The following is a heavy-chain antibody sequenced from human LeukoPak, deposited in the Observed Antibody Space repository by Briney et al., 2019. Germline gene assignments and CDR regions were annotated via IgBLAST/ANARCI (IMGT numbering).Heavy chain of an antibody. J-gene: IGHJ4*02. CDR1: GFTFSGSA. CDR2: IRSKANSYAT. V-gene: IGHV3-73*01. Sequence: GGSLRLSCAASGFTFSGSAMHWVRQASGKGLEWVGRIRSKANSYATAYAASVKGRFTISRDDSKNTAYLQMNSLKTEDTAVYYCTGDAQQLFGYWGQGTLVTVSS. CDR3: TGDAQQLFGY. D-gene: IGHD6-13*01.